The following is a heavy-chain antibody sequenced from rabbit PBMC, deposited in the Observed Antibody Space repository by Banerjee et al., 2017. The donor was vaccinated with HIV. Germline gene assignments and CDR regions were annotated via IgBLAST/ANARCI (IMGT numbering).Heavy chain of an antibody. CDR2: VYAGSSGST. CDR1: GFSFSSSYW. CDR3: ARPENYDDYGDHTTPYYFDL. V-gene: IGHV1S45*01. Sequence: EESGGDLVKPEGSLTLTCTASGFSFSSSYWICWVRQAPGKGLEWIACVYAGSSGSTYYASWAKGRFTISKTSSTTVTLQMTSLTAADTATHFCARPENYDDYGDHTTPYYFDLWGPGTLVTVS. J-gene: IGHJ4*01. D-gene: IGHD2-1*01.